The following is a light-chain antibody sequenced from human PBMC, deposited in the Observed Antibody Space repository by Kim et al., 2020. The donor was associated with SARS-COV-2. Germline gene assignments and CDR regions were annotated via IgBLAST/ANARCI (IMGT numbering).Light chain of an antibody. Sequence: SYELTQPPSVSVSPEQTASITCSGHRLGDKYVCWYQQKPGKSPVVVIYQDTKRPSGIPERFTGFNSGNTATLTISETQAMDEADNYCQVRDSTTTVFGGGTQLTVL. V-gene: IGLV3-1*01. CDR3: QVRDSTTTV. J-gene: IGLJ2*01. CDR1: RLGDKY. CDR2: QDT.